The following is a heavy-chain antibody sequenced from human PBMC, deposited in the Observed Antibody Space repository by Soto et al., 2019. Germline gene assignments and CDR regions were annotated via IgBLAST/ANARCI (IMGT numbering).Heavy chain of an antibody. CDR3: ASSYLEVGPRDILTGYYKVGFDY. Sequence: EVQLLQSGGGLVQPGGSLRLSCAASGFIFSTYAMNWVRQAPGKGLEWVSAISWNSGSIDYADSVKGRFTISRDNAKNSLYLQMNSLRAEDTALYYCASSYLEVGPRDILTGYYKVGFDYWGQGTLVTVSS. CDR1: GFIFSTYA. V-gene: IGHV3-9*01. J-gene: IGHJ4*02. D-gene: IGHD3-9*01. CDR2: ISWNSGSI.